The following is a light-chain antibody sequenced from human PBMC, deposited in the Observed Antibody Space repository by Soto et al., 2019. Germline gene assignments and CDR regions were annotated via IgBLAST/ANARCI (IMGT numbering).Light chain of an antibody. CDR1: QNVLNGSNNKIY. Sequence: DIVMTQSPESLAVSLGERATINCKSSQNVLNGSNNKIYLAWYQQKVGQPPELLLYWASVRESGVPDRFSGSGSGTDFTLTISSLQAEDVAVYYCQQYHTTPYTFGQGTKLEIK. J-gene: IGKJ2*01. V-gene: IGKV4-1*01. CDR3: QQYHTTPYT. CDR2: WAS.